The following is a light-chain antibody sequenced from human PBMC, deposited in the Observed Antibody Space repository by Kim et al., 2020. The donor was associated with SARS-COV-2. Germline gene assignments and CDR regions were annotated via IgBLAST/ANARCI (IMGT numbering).Light chain of an antibody. J-gene: IGLJ3*02. V-gene: IGLV4-69*01. CDR3: QTWGNGRV. CDR2: LNSDGSH. CDR1: SGYSSYA. Sequence: GASVNLTCTLSSGYSSYAIAWHQQQPKKGPRYLMSLNSDGSHTKGDGIPDRFSGSSSGAERYLTICSLQSEDEADYYCQTWGNGRVFGGGTQLTVL.